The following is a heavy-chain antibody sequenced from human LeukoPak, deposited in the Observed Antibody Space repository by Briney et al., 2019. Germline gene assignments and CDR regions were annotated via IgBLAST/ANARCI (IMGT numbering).Heavy chain of an antibody. CDR1: GGSISSGRYY. V-gene: IGHV4-31*03. D-gene: IGHD3-22*01. J-gene: IGHJ4*02. CDR2: IHHNGGT. Sequence: SQTLSLICTVSGGSISSGRYYWNWIRQHPGKGLEWIGYIHHNGGTYSNPSLRSRLTISVDTSKNQFSLKLSSVTDADTAVYYCARDNSGYLVLDYWGQGSLVTVSS. CDR3: ARDNSGYLVLDY.